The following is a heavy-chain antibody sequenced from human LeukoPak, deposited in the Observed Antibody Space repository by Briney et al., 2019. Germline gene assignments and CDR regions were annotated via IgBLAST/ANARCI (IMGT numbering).Heavy chain of an antibody. CDR2: INHSGST. CDR1: GGSFSGYY. CDR3: ARVWPGIAAAGYNNWSDP. J-gene: IGHJ5*02. D-gene: IGHD6-13*01. V-gene: IGHV4-34*01. Sequence: PSETLSLTCAVYGGSFSGYYWSWIRQPPGKGLEWIGEINHSGSTNYNPSLKSRVTISVDTSKNQFSLKLSSVTAADTAVYYCARVWPGIAAAGYNNWSDPWGQGTLVTVSS.